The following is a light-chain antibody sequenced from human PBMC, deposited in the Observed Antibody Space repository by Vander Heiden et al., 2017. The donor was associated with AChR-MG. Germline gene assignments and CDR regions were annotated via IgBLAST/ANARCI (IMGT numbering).Light chain of an antibody. Sequence: QPALTQPHSVSRSPGQSVTTAWTGTIGDVGRYKYVSWYQHHPGKAPKLIIYDVTKRPSEVRDRFSGSKSGNTASLTISGLQAEDEADYYCCSYAGNYYWVFGGGTKLTVL. CDR3: CSYAGNYYWV. CDR2: DVT. J-gene: IGLJ3*02. CDR1: IGDVGRYKY. V-gene: IGLV2-11*01.